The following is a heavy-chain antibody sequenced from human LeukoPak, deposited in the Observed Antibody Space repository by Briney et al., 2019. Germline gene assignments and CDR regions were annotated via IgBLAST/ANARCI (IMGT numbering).Heavy chain of an antibody. V-gene: IGHV3-21*01. CDR2: ISSSSSYI. CDR3: ARDDSDYDILTGEG. Sequence: GGSLRLSCAASGFTFSSYNMNWVRQAPGKGLEWVSSISSSSSYIYYADSVKGRFTISRDNAKNSLYLQMNSLRAEDTAVYYCARDDSDYDILTGEGWGQGTLVTVSS. D-gene: IGHD3-9*01. J-gene: IGHJ4*02. CDR1: GFTFSSYN.